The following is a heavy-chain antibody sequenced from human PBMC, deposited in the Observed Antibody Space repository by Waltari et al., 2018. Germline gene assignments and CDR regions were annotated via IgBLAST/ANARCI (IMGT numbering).Heavy chain of an antibody. Sequence: QVQLVQSGAEVKKPGSSVKVSCKASGGTFSSYAISGVRPAPGQGLEWMGGIIPIFGTANYAQKFQGRVTITADESTSTAYMELSSLRSEDTAVYYCARRNTVTPSYWYFDLWGRGTLVTVSS. V-gene: IGHV1-69*01. J-gene: IGHJ2*01. D-gene: IGHD4-4*01. CDR1: GGTFSSYA. CDR3: ARRNTVTPSYWYFDL. CDR2: IIPIFGTA.